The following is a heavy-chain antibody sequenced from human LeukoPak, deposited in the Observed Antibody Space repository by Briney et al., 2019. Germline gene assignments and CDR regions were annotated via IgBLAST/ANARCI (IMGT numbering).Heavy chain of an antibody. J-gene: IGHJ3*02. CDR1: GGSISSGGYY. CDR2: IYHSGST. D-gene: IGHD3-9*01. V-gene: IGHV4-31*03. CDR3: ASPPILYDILTGDDAFDI. Sequence: ASETLSLTCTVSGGSISSGGYYWSWIRQHPGKGLEWIGYIYHSGSTYYNPSLKSRVTISVDTSKNQFSLKLSSVTAADTAVYYCASPPILYDILTGDDAFDIWGQGTMVTVSS.